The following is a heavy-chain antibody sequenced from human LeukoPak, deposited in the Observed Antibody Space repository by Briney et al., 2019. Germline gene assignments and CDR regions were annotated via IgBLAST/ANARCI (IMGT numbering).Heavy chain of an antibody. D-gene: IGHD3-22*01. CDR1: GFTFSSYA. CDR3: AKEPSAVDGTGYGYVDS. V-gene: IGHV3-23*01. J-gene: IGHJ4*02. Sequence: GGSLRLSCAASGFTFSSYAMSWVRQAPAKGPEWVSAISGSGGRTYYADSVKGRFTISRDTSRNTLCLQMNSLRAEDTAVYYCAKEPSAVDGTGYGYVDSWGQGTRVTVSS. CDR2: ISGSGGRT.